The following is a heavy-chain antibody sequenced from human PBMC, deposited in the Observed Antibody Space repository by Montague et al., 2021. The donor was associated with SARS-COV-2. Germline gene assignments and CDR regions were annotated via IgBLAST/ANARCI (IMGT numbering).Heavy chain of an antibody. CDR3: AREGGLRYFDWLLRSDYYYYGMDV. Sequence: TLSLTCTVSGGSISSGGYYWSWTRQHPGKGLEWIGYIYYSGSTYYNPSLKSRVTISVDTSKNQFSLKLSSVTAADTAVYYCAREGGLRYFDWLLRSDYYYYGMDVWGQGTTVTVSS. CDR1: GGSISSGGYY. V-gene: IGHV4-31*03. CDR2: IYYSGST. J-gene: IGHJ6*02. D-gene: IGHD3-9*01.